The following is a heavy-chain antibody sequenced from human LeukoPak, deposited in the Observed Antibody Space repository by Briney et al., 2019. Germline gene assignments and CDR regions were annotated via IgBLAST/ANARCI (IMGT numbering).Heavy chain of an antibody. CDR2: ISGSGTTT. CDR3: ARGALSGISGWFDA. Sequence: GGSLRLSCAASGFTFSDYYISWIRQAPGKGLEWVSYISGSGTTTHYADSVKGRFTISRDNAKNSLYLQMNSLRVEDTAVYYCARGALSGISGWFDAWGQGTLVTVSS. V-gene: IGHV3-11*04. J-gene: IGHJ5*02. D-gene: IGHD3-10*01. CDR1: GFTFSDYY.